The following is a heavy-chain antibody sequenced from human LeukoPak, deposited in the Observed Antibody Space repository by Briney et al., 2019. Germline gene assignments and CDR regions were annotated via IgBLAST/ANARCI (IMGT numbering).Heavy chain of an antibody. V-gene: IGHV3-20*01. J-gene: IGHJ4*02. CDR1: GFTFDDYG. CDR2: INWNGDNT. Sequence: GRSLRLSCAASGFTFDDYGMSWVRQAPGKGLEWVSSINWNGDNTAYADSVKGRFTISRDNAKNSLYLQMNSLRAEDTALYHCARVHRYSSTWDSFDYWGQGTLVTVSS. CDR3: ARVHRYSSTWDSFDY. D-gene: IGHD6-13*01.